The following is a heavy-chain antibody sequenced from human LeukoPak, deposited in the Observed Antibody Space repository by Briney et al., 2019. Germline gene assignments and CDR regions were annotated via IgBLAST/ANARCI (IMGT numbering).Heavy chain of an antibody. Sequence: SETLSLTCTVSGGSISSYYWSWIRQPPGKGLEWIGYIHYSGSTNFNPSLKSRVTISVDTSKSQFSLKLYSVTAADTAVYYCTRVRYSSSSYYFDYWGQGTLVTVSS. CDR1: GGSISSYY. D-gene: IGHD6-6*01. CDR3: TRVRYSSSSYYFDY. CDR2: IHYSGST. J-gene: IGHJ4*02. V-gene: IGHV4-59*01.